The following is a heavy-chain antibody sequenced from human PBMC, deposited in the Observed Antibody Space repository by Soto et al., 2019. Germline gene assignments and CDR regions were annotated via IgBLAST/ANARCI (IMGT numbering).Heavy chain of an antibody. CDR3: ASRGSFDI. J-gene: IGHJ3*02. CDR2: ITSDGSNK. CDR1: TFSSYG. Sequence: TFSSYGMHWVRQGPGKGLEWVALITSDGSNKYYADSVKGRFTISRDNSKNTLYLQMDSLRAEDTAVYYCASRGSFDIWGQGTMVT. V-gene: IGHV3-30*02.